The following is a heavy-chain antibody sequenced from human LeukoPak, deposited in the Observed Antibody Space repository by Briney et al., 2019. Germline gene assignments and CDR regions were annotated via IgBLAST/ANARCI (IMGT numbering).Heavy chain of an antibody. CDR2: ISGSGGST. V-gene: IGHV3-23*01. CDR1: GFTVSGDY. J-gene: IGHJ4*02. CDR3: AKDIVGGDY. D-gene: IGHD1-26*01. Sequence: PGGSLRLSCVVSGFTVSGDYISWFRQAPGKGLEWVSAISGSGGSTYYADSVKGRFTISRDNSKNTLYLQMNSLRAEDTAVYYCAKDIVGGDYWGQGTLVTVSS.